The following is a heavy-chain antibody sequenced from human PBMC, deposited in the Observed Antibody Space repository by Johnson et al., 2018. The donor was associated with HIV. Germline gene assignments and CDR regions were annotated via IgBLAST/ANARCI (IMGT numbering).Heavy chain of an antibody. J-gene: IGHJ3*02. CDR1: GFTFSSYA. CDR2: ISYDGSHK. Sequence: QVQLVESGGGLVQPGGSLRLSCAASGFTFSSYAMHWVRQAPGKGLEWVAVISYDGSHKYYADSVKGRFTISRDNSKNTLYLQMNSLRAEDTGVYYCAKPPSMGADAFDIWGQGTMVTVSS. D-gene: IGHD3-16*01. V-gene: IGHV3-30*04. CDR3: AKPPSMGADAFDI.